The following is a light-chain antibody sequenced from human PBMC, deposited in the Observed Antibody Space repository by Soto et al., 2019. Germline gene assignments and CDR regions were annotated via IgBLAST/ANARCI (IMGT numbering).Light chain of an antibody. J-gene: IGKJ1*01. CDR2: DAS. CDR3: QQYTDASWT. CDR1: QSISRR. V-gene: IGKV1-5*01. Sequence: GDRVTITCRASQSISRRLAWYQQKPGKAPKLLIYDASTLESGVPSRFSGSGSGTEFTLTISSLQPDDFATFYCQQYTDASWTFGLGTNVEI.